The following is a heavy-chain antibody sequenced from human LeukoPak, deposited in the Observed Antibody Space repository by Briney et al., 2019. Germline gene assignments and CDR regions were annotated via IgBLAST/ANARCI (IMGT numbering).Heavy chain of an antibody. CDR2: INPNSGGT. V-gene: IGHV1-2*02. CDR3: ARGSFTIFGVVIRFDY. CDR1: GYIFTGYY. Sequence: ASVKVSCKASGYIFTGYYMHWVRQAPGQGLEWMGWINPNSGGTNYAQKFQGRVTMTRDTSISTAYMELSRLRSDDTAVYYCARGSFTIFGVVIRFDYWGRGTLVTVSS. D-gene: IGHD3-3*01. J-gene: IGHJ4*02.